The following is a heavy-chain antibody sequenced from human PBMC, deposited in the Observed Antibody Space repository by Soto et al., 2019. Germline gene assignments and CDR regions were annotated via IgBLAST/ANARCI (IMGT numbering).Heavy chain of an antibody. J-gene: IGHJ4*02. CDR1: GGSISSSSYY. Sequence: PSETLSLTCTVSGGSISSSSYYWGWIRQPPGKGLEWIGSIYYSGSTYYNPSLKSRVTISVDTSKNQFSLKLSSVTAADTAVYYCARHSNWGYEDYWGQGTLVTVSS. CDR2: IYYSGST. CDR3: ARHSNWGYEDY. V-gene: IGHV4-39*01. D-gene: IGHD5-12*01.